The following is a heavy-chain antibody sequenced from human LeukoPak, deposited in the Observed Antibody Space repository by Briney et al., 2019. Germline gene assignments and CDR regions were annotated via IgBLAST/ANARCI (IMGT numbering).Heavy chain of an antibody. CDR2: IYYSGST. CDR1: GRSISSYY. Sequence: SETLSLTCTVSGRSISSYYWRWIRQPPGKGLEWIGYIYYSGSTNYNPSRKSRVTISVDTSKNQFSLKLSSVTAADTAVYYCARARSGWWDPFDYWGQGTLVTVSS. V-gene: IGHV4-59*01. J-gene: IGHJ4*02. D-gene: IGHD6-19*01. CDR3: ARARSGWWDPFDY.